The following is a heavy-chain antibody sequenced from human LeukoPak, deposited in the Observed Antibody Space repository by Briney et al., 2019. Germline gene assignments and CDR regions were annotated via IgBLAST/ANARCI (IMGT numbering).Heavy chain of an antibody. CDR3: ASQSGDYFDY. CDR2: IIPIFGTA. J-gene: IGHJ4*02. CDR1: GGTFSSYA. Sequence: SVKVSCKASGGTFSSYAISWVRQAPGRGLEWMGRIIPIFGTANYAQKFQGRVTITTDESTSTAYMELSSLRSEDTAVYYCASQSGDYFDYWGQGTLVTVSS. V-gene: IGHV1-69*05. D-gene: IGHD3-10*01.